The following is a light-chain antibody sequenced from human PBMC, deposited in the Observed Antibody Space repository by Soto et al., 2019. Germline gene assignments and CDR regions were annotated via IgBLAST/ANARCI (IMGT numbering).Light chain of an antibody. J-gene: IGKJ1*01. CDR2: GAS. CDR3: QQYNNWPSWT. CDR1: QSVSSY. Sequence: EKVMTQSPATLSMSPGERATLSCRASQSVSSYLAWYQQKPGQAPRLLIYGASTRATGIPARFSGSGSGTEFTLTISSLQFEDFVVYYCQQYNNWPSWTFGQGTKV. V-gene: IGKV3-15*01.